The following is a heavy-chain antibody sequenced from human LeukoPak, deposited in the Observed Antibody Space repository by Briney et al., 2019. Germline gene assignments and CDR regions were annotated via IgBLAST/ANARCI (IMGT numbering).Heavy chain of an antibody. CDR2: ISPSGGIT. D-gene: IGHD6-13*01. V-gene: IGHV3-23*01. CDR1: GFTFSSHG. CDR3: AKAHGAYSSSWYSVDY. J-gene: IGHJ4*02. Sequence: GGSLRLSCAASGFTFSSHGMNWVRQAPGKGLEWVSGISPSGGITYYTDSVKGRFTISRDNSKNTVSLQMNSLRGEDTAVYYCAKAHGAYSSSWYSVDYWGQGTLVTVSS.